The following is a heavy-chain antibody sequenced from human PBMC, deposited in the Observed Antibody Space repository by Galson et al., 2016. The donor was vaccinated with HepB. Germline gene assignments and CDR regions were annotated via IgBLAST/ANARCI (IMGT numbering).Heavy chain of an antibody. Sequence: QSGAEVKKPGESLKISCKGSGYSFSSYWIGWVRQVPGKGLEWMGMIYPGDSETRYSPSFQGQVTISADKSNTTAYLQLSSLKSSDPAMYYCARTSTRYHAMDVWGQGTTVTVAS. V-gene: IGHV5-51*01. CDR3: ARTSTRYHAMDV. CDR1: GYSFSSYW. J-gene: IGHJ6*02. CDR2: IYPGDSET.